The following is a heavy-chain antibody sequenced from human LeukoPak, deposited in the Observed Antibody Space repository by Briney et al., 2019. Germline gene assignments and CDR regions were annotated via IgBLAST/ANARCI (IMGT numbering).Heavy chain of an antibody. Sequence: GESLKISCKGSGYSFTSYWIGWVRQMPGKGLEWMGFIYPGDSDTRYSPSFQGQVTISADKSISTAYLQWSSLKASDTAMYYCARQNIVVVPADSNYYYYYYMDVWGKGTTVTVSS. V-gene: IGHV5-51*01. CDR1: GYSFTSYW. D-gene: IGHD2-2*01. CDR3: ARQNIVVVPADSNYYYYYYMDV. J-gene: IGHJ6*03. CDR2: IYPGDSDT.